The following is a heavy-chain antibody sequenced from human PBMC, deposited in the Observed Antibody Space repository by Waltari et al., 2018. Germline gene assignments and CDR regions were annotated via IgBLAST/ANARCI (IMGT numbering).Heavy chain of an antibody. CDR3: AREGDSGSLSFDP. J-gene: IGHJ5*02. Sequence: QVQLVQSGAEVKKPGASVKVSCKASGYTFTGYYMHWVRQAPGQGLEWMERVNPNSGGTNYAKKFQGRVTLTRDTSIRIAYMELSRLGSDDTAVYYCAREGDSGSLSFDPWGQGTLVTVSS. CDR1: GYTFTGYY. CDR2: VNPNSGGT. V-gene: IGHV1-2*02. D-gene: IGHD1-26*01.